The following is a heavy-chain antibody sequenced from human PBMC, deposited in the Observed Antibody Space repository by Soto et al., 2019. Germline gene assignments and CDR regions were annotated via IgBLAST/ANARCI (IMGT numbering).Heavy chain of an antibody. J-gene: IGHJ6*02. D-gene: IGHD6-13*01. CDR1: GYSFTSYW. Sequence: GESLKISCKGSGYSFTSYWIGWGRQMPGKGLEWMGIIYPGDSDTRYSPSFQGQVTISADKSISTAYLQWSSLKASDTAMYYCARTSAAGKNYNGMDVWGQGTKVTVSS. V-gene: IGHV5-51*01. CDR2: IYPGDSDT. CDR3: ARTSAAGKNYNGMDV.